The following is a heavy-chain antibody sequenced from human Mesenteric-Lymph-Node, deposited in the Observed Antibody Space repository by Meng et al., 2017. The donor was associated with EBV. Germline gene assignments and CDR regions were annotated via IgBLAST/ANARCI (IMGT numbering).Heavy chain of an antibody. CDR2: IYSGGRT. V-gene: IGHV4-39*01. Sequence: GPGLVGPPEPLSPSCTFSGGSISSGSYYWGWIRQPPGKGLEWIGSIYSGGRTYYSPSLESRVTISVDTSKNQFSLKLNSVTAADTSVYFCASLLIVFGGVIVDYWGQGALVTVSS. D-gene: IGHD3-16*02. CDR1: GGSISSGSYY. CDR3: ASLLIVFGGVIVDY. J-gene: IGHJ4*02.